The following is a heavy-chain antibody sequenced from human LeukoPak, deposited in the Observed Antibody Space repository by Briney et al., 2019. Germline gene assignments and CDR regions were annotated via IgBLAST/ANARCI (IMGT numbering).Heavy chain of an antibody. Sequence: GGSLRLSCAASGFSFSRYWMSWVRQAPGKGLEWVANIKRDGSEKYYVESVKGRFTISRDNAKKTLYLQMNSLSAEDTAVYYCATDAFSFGSSGYGTINYWGQGALVTVSS. CDR1: GFSFSRYW. CDR3: ATDAFSFGSSGYGTINY. J-gene: IGHJ4*02. V-gene: IGHV3-7*01. D-gene: IGHD3-22*01. CDR2: IKRDGSEK.